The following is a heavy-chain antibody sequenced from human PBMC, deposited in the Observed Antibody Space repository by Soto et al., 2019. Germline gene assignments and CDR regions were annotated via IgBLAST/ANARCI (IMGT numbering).Heavy chain of an antibody. CDR1: GGSISSGGYY. V-gene: IGHV4-31*03. D-gene: IGHD3-10*01. CDR2: IYYSGST. CDR3: AAMVRGVLLPQYDY. Sequence: QVQLQESGPGLVKPSQTLSLTCTVSGGSISSGGYYWSWIRQHPGKGLEWIGYIYYSGSTYYNPSLKSRVTLSVDTSKNQFSLKLSSVTAADTAVYYCAAMVRGVLLPQYDYWGQGTLVTVSS. J-gene: IGHJ4*02.